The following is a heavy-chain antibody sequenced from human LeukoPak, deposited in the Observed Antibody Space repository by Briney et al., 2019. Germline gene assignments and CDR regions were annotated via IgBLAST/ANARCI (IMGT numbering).Heavy chain of an antibody. Sequence: PSETLSLTCTVSGGSISSSSYYWGWIRQPPGKGLEWIGSIYYSVTTYYNPSLKSRVTISVDTSKNQVSLKVNSVTAADTAIYYCARSVNGHSFDSWGQGTLVTVSS. CDR2: IYYSVTT. J-gene: IGHJ4*02. CDR1: GGSISSSSYY. CDR3: ARSVNGHSFDS. D-gene: IGHD2-8*01. V-gene: IGHV4-39*07.